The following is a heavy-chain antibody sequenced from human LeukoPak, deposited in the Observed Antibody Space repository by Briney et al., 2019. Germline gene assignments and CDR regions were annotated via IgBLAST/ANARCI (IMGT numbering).Heavy chain of an antibody. CDR2: INPNSGDT. CDR1: GYTFTGYY. CDR3: ARDRYRIAVAGTYFQH. V-gene: IGHV1-2*02. D-gene: IGHD6-19*01. Sequence: GASVKVSCKASGYTFTGYYIHWVRQAPGQGLEWMGWINPNSGDTNYAQKFQGRVTMTRDTSISTAYMELSRLRSDDTAVYYCARDRYRIAVAGTYFQHWGQGTLVTVSS. J-gene: IGHJ1*01.